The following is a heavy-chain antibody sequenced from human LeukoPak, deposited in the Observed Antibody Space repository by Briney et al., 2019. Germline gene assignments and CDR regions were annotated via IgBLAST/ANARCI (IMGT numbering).Heavy chain of an antibody. CDR1: GGSISSYY. CDR3: ARTYSSSSWFDY. V-gene: IGHV4-4*09. D-gene: IGHD6-6*01. Sequence: SETLSLTCIVSGGSISSYYWSWIRQPPGKGLEWIGYIYTSGTTNYNPSLKSRVTISVDTSKNQFSLKLGSVTAADTAVYYCARTYSSSSWFDYWGQGTLVTVSS. J-gene: IGHJ4*02. CDR2: IYTSGTT.